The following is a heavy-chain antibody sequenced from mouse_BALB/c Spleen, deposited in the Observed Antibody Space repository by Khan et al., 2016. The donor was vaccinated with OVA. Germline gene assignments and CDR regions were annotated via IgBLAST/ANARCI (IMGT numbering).Heavy chain of an antibody. CDR1: GFTFSNYA. V-gene: IGHV5-6-5*01. CDR3: ARDYWFVY. CDR2: ISSGGNT. J-gene: IGHJ3*01. Sequence: EVQRVESGGGLVKPGGSLKVSCAASGFTFSNYAMSWVRQTAEKRMEWVASISSGGNTYFPDSVKGRFTISRDNVRNSVYLQMSSLRSEDTAMYYCARDYWFVYWGQGTLVTVSA.